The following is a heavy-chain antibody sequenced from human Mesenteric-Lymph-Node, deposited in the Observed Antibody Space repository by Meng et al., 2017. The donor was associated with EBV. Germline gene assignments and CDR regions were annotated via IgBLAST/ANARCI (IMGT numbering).Heavy chain of an antibody. CDR2: ISGSGGTT. J-gene: IGHJ4*02. D-gene: IGHD1-1*01. V-gene: IGHV3-23*01. CDR3: AKGAGGYVDY. CDR1: GFTFSSYG. Sequence: DVQLLGAGGGLVRPGGSLRLSCAASGFTFSSYGMNWVRQAPGKGLEWVSTISGSGGTTYYADSVKGRFTISRDNSKNTLYLQMNSLRDEDTAVFYCAKGAGGYVDYWGQGTLVTVSS.